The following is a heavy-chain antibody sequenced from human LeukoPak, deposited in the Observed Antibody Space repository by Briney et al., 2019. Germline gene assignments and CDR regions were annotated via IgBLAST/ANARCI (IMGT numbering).Heavy chain of an antibody. CDR1: GYTFTSYY. CDR3: ARDYHGSGSLTTFDS. V-gene: IGHV1-46*01. J-gene: IGHJ4*02. CDR2: INPRGGSA. Sequence: GASVKVSCKASGYTFTSYYMHWVRQAPGQGLEWMGIINPRGGSATSAQRSQGRLTVTRDTSTSTVYMELSSLTSEDTAVYYCARDYHGSGSLTTFDSWGQGTLVTVSS. D-gene: IGHD3-10*01.